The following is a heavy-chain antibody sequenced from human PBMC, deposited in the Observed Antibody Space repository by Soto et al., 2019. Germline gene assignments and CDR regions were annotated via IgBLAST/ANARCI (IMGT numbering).Heavy chain of an antibody. CDR1: GGSISSSSYY. Sequence: SETLSLTCTDSGGSISSSSYYWGWISQPPGKGLEWIGSIHYSGYTYYNTYLKNRVTISVHTSKNQFSLKLSSVTAADTAVYYCGRLVYDSSGYRPGWGQGTLVTVS. V-gene: IGHV4-39*01. CDR2: IHYSGYT. CDR3: GRLVYDSSGYRPG. D-gene: IGHD3-22*01. J-gene: IGHJ4*02.